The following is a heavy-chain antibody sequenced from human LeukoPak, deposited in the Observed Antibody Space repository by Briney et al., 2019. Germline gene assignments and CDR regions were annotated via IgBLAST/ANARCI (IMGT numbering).Heavy chain of an antibody. Sequence: SETLSLTCAVYGGSFSGYYWSWIRQPPGKGLEWIGYIYYSGSTNYNPSLKSRVTISVDTSKNQFSLELTSVTAADTAVYYCARDGSSSWYYMDVWGKGTTVTVSS. CDR3: ARDGSSSWYYMDV. D-gene: IGHD6-13*01. CDR2: IYYSGST. CDR1: GGSFSGYY. J-gene: IGHJ6*03. V-gene: IGHV4-59*01.